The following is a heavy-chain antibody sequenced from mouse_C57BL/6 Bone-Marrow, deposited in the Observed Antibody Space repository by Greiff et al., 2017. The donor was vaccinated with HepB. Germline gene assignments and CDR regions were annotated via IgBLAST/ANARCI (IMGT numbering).Heavy chain of an antibody. V-gene: IGHV3-3*01. Sequence: EVKLVESGPSLVRPSQTLSLTCTVTGFSINSDCYWIWIRQFPGNKLEYIGYTFYSGITYYNPSLESRTYITRDTSKNQFSLKLSSVTTEDTATYYCARVRGYSNYSYYYAMDYWGQGTSVTVSS. CDR1: GFSINSDCY. D-gene: IGHD2-5*01. CDR2: TFYSGIT. CDR3: ARVRGYSNYSYYYAMDY. J-gene: IGHJ4*01.